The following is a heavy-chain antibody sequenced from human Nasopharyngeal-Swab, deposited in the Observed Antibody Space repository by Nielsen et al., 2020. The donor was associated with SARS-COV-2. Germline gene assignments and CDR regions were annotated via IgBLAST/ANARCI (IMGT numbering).Heavy chain of an antibody. J-gene: IGHJ3*02. CDR2: IKSKTDGGTT. V-gene: IGHV3-15*01. D-gene: IGHD2-2*03. CDR3: ARTGDLDIVVVPAALWAFDI. Sequence: GESLKISCAASGFTFSNAWMSWVRQAPGKGLEWVGRIKSKTDGGTTDYAAPVKGRFTISRDDSKNTLYLQMNSLKTEDTAVYYCARTGDLDIVVVPAALWAFDIWGQGTMVTVSS. CDR1: GFTFSNAW.